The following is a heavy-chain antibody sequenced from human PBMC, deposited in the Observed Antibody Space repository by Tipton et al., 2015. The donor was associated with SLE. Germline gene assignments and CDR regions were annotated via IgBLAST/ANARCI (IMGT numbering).Heavy chain of an antibody. D-gene: IGHD3-10*01. Sequence: TLSLTCAVYGGSFSGYYWSWIRQPPGKGLEWIGEINHSGSTNYNPSLKSRVTISVDTSKNQFSLKLSSVTAADTAVYYCARLGKRITMVRGVIPYAFDIWGQGTRVTVSS. V-gene: IGHV4-34*01. CDR2: INHSGST. CDR3: ARLGKRITMVRGVIPYAFDI. J-gene: IGHJ3*02. CDR1: GGSFSGYY.